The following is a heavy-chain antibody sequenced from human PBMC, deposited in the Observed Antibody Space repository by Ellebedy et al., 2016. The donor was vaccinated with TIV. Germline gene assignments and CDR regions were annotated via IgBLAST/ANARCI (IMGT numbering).Heavy chain of an antibody. J-gene: IGHJ2*01. V-gene: IGHV3-21*01. CDR2: ISSSRNYI. CDR3: ARAIYGASYL. CDR1: GFTFSDYH. Sequence: GESLKISCAASGFTFSDYHMDWVRQAPGKGLEWVSYISSSRNYIYYADSVRGRFTISSDNAKNSLFLQMNSLGAEDTAVYYCARAIYGASYLWGRGTLVTVSS. D-gene: IGHD4-17*01.